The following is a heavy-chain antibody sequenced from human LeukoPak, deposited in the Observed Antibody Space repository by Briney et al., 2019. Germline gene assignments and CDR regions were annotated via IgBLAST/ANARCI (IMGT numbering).Heavy chain of an antibody. CDR1: GYTLTVLS. CDR2: FDPEDGET. V-gene: IGHV1-24*01. D-gene: IGHD4-4*01. Sequence: ASVKVSCKVSGYTLTVLSMHWVRQAPGKGLEWMGGFDPEDGETIYAQKFQGRVTMTEDTSTDTAYMELSSLRSEDTAVYYCATLVTVATVNIYYFDYWGQGTLVTVSS. CDR3: ATLVTVATVNIYYFDY. J-gene: IGHJ4*02.